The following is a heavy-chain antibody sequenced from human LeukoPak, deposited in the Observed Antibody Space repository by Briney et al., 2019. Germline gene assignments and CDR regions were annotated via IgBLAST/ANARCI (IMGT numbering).Heavy chain of an antibody. J-gene: IGHJ6*03. D-gene: IGHD3-9*01. CDR3: AREGYDILTGYPTYYYYYYMDV. Sequence: PTGGSLRLSCAVSGFTFSSYSMNWVRGAPGKGLEWVSYIGSSVSTRYYADSVKGRFTISRDNGKHSLYLQMNSLRAEDTAVYYCAREGYDILTGYPTYYYYYYMDVWGKGTTVTVSS. CDR2: IGSSVSTR. V-gene: IGHV3-48*01. CDR1: GFTFSSYS.